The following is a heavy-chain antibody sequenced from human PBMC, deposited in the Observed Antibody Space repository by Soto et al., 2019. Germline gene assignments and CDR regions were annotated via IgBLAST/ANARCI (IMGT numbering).Heavy chain of an antibody. J-gene: IGHJ4*02. V-gene: IGHV5-51*01. CDR2: IYPGDSDT. CDR3: ARYSGSYWHYLDF. Sequence: GESLKISCKGSGYSFASHWVAWVRQMPEKGLEWIGTIYPGDSDTKYSSAFRGHVTISADTSVSTAYLQWRSLEATDSAIYYCARYSGSYWHYLDFWGQGTLVTVS. D-gene: IGHD1-26*01. CDR1: GYSFASHW.